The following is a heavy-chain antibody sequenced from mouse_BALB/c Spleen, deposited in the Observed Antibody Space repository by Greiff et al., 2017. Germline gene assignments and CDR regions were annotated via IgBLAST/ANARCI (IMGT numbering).Heavy chain of an antibody. D-gene: IGHD6-2*01. Sequence: EVQLQQSGAELVKPGASVKLSCTASGFNFKDSYMHWVKQRPEQGLEWIGRIDPANGNTKYDPKFQGKATITADTSSNTAYLQLSSLTSEDTAVYYCARSLGGFAYWGQGTLVTVSA. CDR1: GFNFKDSY. CDR3: ARSLGGFAY. CDR2: IDPANGNT. V-gene: IGHV14-3*02. J-gene: IGHJ3*01.